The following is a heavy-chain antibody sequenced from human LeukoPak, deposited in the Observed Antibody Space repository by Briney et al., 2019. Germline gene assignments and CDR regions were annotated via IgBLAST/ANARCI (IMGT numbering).Heavy chain of an antibody. CDR1: GYTFTSYD. CDR2: MNPNSGNT. CDR3: ARDARFLEWLLYRQYYYYTDV. J-gene: IGHJ6*03. D-gene: IGHD3-3*01. Sequence: GASVKVSCKASGYTFTSYDINWVRQATGQGLEWMGWMNPNSGNTGYAQKFQGRVTMTRNTSISTAYMELSSLRSEDTAVYYCARDARFLEWLLYRQYYYYTDVWGKGTTVTVSS. V-gene: IGHV1-8*01.